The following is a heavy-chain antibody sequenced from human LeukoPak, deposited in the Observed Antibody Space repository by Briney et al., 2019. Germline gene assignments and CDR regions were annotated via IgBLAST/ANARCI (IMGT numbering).Heavy chain of an antibody. CDR3: ARDYRDAYGYRYFDL. J-gene: IGHJ2*01. D-gene: IGHD3-10*01. CDR2: TEPGTGSM. Sequence: GGSLKLSCAASGFTFSTYSMNWVRLAPGKGLEWVSSTEPGTGSMFYADPVQGRFTISRDNAHNSLYLQMNSLRVEDTAVYYCARDYRDAYGYRYFDLWGRGTLVTVSS. V-gene: IGHV3-21*01. CDR1: GFTFSTYS.